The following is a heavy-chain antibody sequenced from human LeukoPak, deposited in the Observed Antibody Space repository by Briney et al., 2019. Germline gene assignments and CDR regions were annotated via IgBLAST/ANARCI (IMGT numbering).Heavy chain of an antibody. CDR1: GFTFSSYG. CDR2: INSDGSSI. J-gene: IGHJ3*02. D-gene: IGHD3-10*01. CDR3: ARLWFGELSDDAFDI. V-gene: IGHV3-74*01. Sequence: GGSLRLSCAASGFTFSSYGMHWVRQAPGKGLEWVSRINSDGSSISYADSVKGRFTISRDNAKNTLYLQMNSLRAEDTAVYYCARLWFGELSDDAFDIWGQGTMVTVSS.